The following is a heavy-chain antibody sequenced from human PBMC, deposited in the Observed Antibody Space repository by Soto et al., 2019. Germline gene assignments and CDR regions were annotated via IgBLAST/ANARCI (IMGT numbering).Heavy chain of an antibody. D-gene: IGHD3-10*01. CDR3: ARVDGSGSYRYYYYGMDV. V-gene: IGHV4-30-4*01. CDR1: GGSISSGDYY. CDR2: IYYSGST. Sequence: SETLSLTCTVSGGSISSGDYYWSWIHQPPGKGLEWIGYIYYSGSTYYNPSLKSRVTISVDTSKNQFSLKLSSVTAADTAVYYCARVDGSGSYRYYYYGMDVWGQGTTVTVSS. J-gene: IGHJ6*02.